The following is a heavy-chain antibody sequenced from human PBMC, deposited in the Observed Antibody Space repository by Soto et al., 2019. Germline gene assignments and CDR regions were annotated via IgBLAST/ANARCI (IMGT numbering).Heavy chain of an antibody. CDR2: VSSTSIYI. V-gene: IGHV3-21*01. CDR3: ATDQLSLLNYDY. D-gene: IGHD1-1*01. CDR1: GFSFSSYS. Sequence: GGSLRLSCAASGFSFSSYSMNWVRQAPGKGLEWVSTVSSTSIYIYYADSVRGRFTISRDNAKNSVYLQMNSLRAEDTAVYYCATDQLSLLNYDYRRQGTLVTVSS. J-gene: IGHJ4*02.